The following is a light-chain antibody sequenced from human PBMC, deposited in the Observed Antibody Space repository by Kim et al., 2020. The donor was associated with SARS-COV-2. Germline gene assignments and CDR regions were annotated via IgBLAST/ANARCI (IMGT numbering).Light chain of an antibody. J-gene: IGKJ4*01. V-gene: IGKV3D-15*01. CDR1: QSISSY. CDR3: QQYNDWPLT. CDR2: DAS. Sequence: VSPGERATFSCRASQSISSYLAWYQQKPGQAPRLLISDASTRAPGIPARFSGSGSGTEFTLTISSLQSEDFAVYYCQQYNDWPLTFGGGTKVDIK.